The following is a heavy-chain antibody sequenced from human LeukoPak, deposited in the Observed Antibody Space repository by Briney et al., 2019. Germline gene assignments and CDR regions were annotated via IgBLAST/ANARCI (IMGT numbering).Heavy chain of an antibody. D-gene: IGHD6-19*01. CDR3: ARDGYSSGWYTSYYYYGMDV. CDR2: IKSKTDGGTT. CDR1: GFTFSNAW. V-gene: IGHV3-15*07. Sequence: PGGSLRLSCAASGFTFSNAWMNWVRQAPGKGLEWVGRIKSKTDGGTTDYAAPVKGRFTISRDDSKYTLYLQMNSLRAEDTAVYYCARDGYSSGWYTSYYYYGMDVWGQGTTVTVSS. J-gene: IGHJ6*02.